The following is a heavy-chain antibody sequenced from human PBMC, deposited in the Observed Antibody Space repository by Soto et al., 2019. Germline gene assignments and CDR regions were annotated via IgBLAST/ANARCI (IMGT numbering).Heavy chain of an antibody. CDR3: GRDHRGSLDY. CDR1: GDSISSNQ. CDR2: ISKSGSA. D-gene: IGHD1-26*01. V-gene: IGHV4-59*01. J-gene: IGHJ4*01. Sequence: SETLSLTXTLSGDSISSNQWGWIRQPPGKGLGWIGYISKSGSANHNPPLQSRVTMSIDMTKNQFSLRLSSITATATAVSFCGRDHRGSLDYWGHGTLVTVSS.